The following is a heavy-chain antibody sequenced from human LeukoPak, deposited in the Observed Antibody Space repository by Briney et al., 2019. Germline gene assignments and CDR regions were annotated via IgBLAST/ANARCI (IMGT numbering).Heavy chain of an antibody. D-gene: IGHD5-18*01. V-gene: IGHV1-69*06. CDR2: IIPIFGTA. Sequence: ASVKDPCKASGGTFSSYAISWVRQAPGQGLEWMGGIIPIFGTANYAQKFQGRVTITADKSTSTAYMDLSSLRSEDTAVYYCARERTAMDYYFYYMDVWSKGTTVTISS. J-gene: IGHJ6*03. CDR3: ARERTAMDYYFYYMDV. CDR1: GGTFSSYA.